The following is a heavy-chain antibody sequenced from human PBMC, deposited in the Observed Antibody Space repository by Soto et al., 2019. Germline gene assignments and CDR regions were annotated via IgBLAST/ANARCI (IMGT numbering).Heavy chain of an antibody. CDR2: ISAYNGNT. CDR3: ARDSSWSTQSGPYYFDY. J-gene: IGHJ4*02. V-gene: IGHV1-18*01. Sequence: ASVKVSCKASGYTFTSYGISWVRQAPGQGLEWMGWISAYNGNTNYAQKLQGRVTMTTDTSTSTAYMELRSLRSDDTAVYYCARDSSWSTQSGPYYFDYWGQGTLVTVSS. D-gene: IGHD6-13*01. CDR1: GYTFTSYG.